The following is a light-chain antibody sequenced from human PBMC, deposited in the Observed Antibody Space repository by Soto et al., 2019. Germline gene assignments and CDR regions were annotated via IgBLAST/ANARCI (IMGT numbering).Light chain of an antibody. CDR3: QQRSNWPLLP. CDR2: DAS. Sequence: EIVLTQSPATLSLSPGERATLSCRASQSVSNSLAWYQQKPGQAPRLLIYDASNRATGIPARFSGSGSGTDFTLTISSLEPEDFSVYYCQQRSNWPLLPFGGGTKVEIK. CDR1: QSVSNS. J-gene: IGKJ4*01. V-gene: IGKV3-11*01.